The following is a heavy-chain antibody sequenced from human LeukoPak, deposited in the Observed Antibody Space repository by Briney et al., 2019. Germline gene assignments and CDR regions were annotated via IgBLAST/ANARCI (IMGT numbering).Heavy chain of an antibody. J-gene: IGHJ4*02. CDR2: ISAYNGNT. Sequence: ASVKVSCKASGYTFTSYGISWVRPARGQGLAWMGWISAYNGNTNYAQKLQGRVTMTTDTSTSTAYMELRSLRSDDTAVYYCARGEYSYGESGFWGQGTLVTVSS. V-gene: IGHV1-18*01. CDR1: GYTFTSYG. CDR3: ARGEYSYGESGF. D-gene: IGHD5-18*01.